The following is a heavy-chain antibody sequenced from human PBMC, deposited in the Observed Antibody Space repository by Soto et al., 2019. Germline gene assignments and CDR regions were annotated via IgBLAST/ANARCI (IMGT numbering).Heavy chain of an antibody. Sequence: GGSLRLSCEASGFTFSRLWMSWVRQAPGKGLEWVANIKQDGSEKHYVDSVKGRFIISRDNAKNSLYLQLNSLRVEDTAIYYCARYAWLDYWGQGTQVTVSS. CDR2: IKQDGSEK. J-gene: IGHJ4*02. D-gene: IGHD5-12*01. CDR3: ARYAWLDY. V-gene: IGHV3-7*02. CDR1: GFTFSRLW.